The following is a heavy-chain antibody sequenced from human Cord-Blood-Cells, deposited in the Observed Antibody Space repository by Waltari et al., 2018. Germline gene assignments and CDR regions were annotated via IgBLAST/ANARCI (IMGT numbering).Heavy chain of an antibody. V-gene: IGHV3-33*01. J-gene: IGHJ6*02. Sequence: QVQLVESGGGVVQPGRSLRLSCGASGFTFSSYGMHWVRQAPGKGLEWVAVRWYDGSNKYYADAVKGRFTISRDNSKNTLYLQMNSLRAEDTAVYYCARGTRWGGSYSHYYYGMDVWGQGTTVTVSS. CDR2: RWYDGSNK. CDR3: ARGTRWGGSYSHYYYGMDV. D-gene: IGHD1-26*01. CDR1: GFTFSSYG.